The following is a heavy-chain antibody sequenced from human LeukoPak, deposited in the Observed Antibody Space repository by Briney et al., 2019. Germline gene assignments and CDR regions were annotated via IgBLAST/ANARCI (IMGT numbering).Heavy chain of an antibody. CDR1: GGTFTNYA. J-gene: IGHJ4*02. D-gene: IGHD1-1*01. CDR2: IIPILDVT. CDR3: AIDLELEPKRWNYFES. V-gene: IGHV1-69*04. Sequence: GASVKVSCKASGGTFTNYAINCVRQAPGQGLEWMGRIIPILDVTNYAQKFQGRVTITADQSTSTAYMELSSLRSEDTAVYYCAIDLELEPKRWNYFESWGQGTLVTVSS.